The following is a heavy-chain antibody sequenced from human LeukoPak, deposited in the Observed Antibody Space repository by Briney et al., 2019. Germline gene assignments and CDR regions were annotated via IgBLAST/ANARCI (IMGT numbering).Heavy chain of an antibody. CDR2: IYYSGST. Sequence: SETLSLTCTVSGGSISSSSYYWGWIRQPPGKGLEWIGSIYYSGSTYYNPSLKSRVTISVDTSKNQFSLKLSSVTAADTAVYYCASTKWEVYYFDCWGQGTLVTVSS. CDR3: ASTKWEVYYFDC. J-gene: IGHJ4*02. D-gene: IGHD1-26*01. CDR1: GGSISSSSYY. V-gene: IGHV4-39*01.